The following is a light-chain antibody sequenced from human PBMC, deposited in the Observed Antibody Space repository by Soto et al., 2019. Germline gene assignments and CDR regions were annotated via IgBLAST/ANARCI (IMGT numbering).Light chain of an antibody. V-gene: IGLV2-14*03. CDR1: SSDVGGYDY. CDR2: DVN. Sequence: QSVLTQPASVSGSPGQSITISCTGTSSDVGGYDYVSWYQQHPGKAPKLMIYDVNSRPSGVSNRFSGSKSGNTASLTISGLQAEDEADYYCSSYTSSTTLVIFGGGTQLTVL. J-gene: IGLJ2*01. CDR3: SSYTSSTTLVI.